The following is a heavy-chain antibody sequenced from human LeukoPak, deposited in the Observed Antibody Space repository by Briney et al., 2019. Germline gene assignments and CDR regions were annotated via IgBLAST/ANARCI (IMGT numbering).Heavy chain of an antibody. V-gene: IGHV4-59*01. D-gene: IGHD6-19*01. J-gene: IGHJ4*02. CDR2: IYYSGST. CDR1: GGSISSYY. Sequence: SETLSLTCTVSGGSISSYYWSWIRQPPGKGLEWIGYIYYSGSTNYNPPLKSRVTISVDTSKNQFSLKLSSVTAADTAVYYCARGSYSSGFDYWGQGTLVTVSS. CDR3: ARGSYSSGFDY.